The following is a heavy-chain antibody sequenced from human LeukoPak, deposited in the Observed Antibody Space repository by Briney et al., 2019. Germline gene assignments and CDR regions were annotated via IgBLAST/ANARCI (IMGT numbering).Heavy chain of an antibody. CDR3: ARITYYDFWSGYESYYMDV. CDR1: GYTFTGYY. V-gene: IGHV1-2*02. J-gene: IGHJ6*03. CDR2: INPNSGGT. D-gene: IGHD3-3*01. Sequence: ASVKVSCKASGYTFTGYYMHWVRQAPGQGLEWMGWINPNSGGTNYAQKFQGRVTMTRDTSISTAYMELSRLRSDDTAVYYCARITYYDFWSGYESYYMDVWGQGTTVTVSS.